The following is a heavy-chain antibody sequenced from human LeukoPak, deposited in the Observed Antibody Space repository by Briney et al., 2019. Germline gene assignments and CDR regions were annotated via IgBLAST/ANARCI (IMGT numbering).Heavy chain of an antibody. J-gene: IGHJ4*02. CDR1: GFTFSSHT. V-gene: IGHV3-21*01. CDR3: ARGKHGEWLIDY. CDR2: ISKTNTYI. Sequence: GGSLRLSCAASGFTFSSHTMNWVRQAPGKGLEWVSSISKTNTYIYYATTVKGRFTISRDNAKNSLYLQMNSLRAEDTAVYYCARGKHGEWLIDYWGQGTLVTVSS. D-gene: IGHD3-3*01.